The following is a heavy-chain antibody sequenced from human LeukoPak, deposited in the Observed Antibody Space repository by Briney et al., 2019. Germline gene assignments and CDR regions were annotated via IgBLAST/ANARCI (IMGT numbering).Heavy chain of an antibody. Sequence: SETLSLTCTVSGGSISSYYWSWIRQPAGKGLEWIGRIYTSGSTNYNPSLKSRVTMSVDTSKNQFSLKLSSVTAADTAVYYCARGHPLLWFGGENWFDPWGQGTLVIVSS. V-gene: IGHV4-4*07. CDR2: IYTSGST. CDR1: GGSISSYY. D-gene: IGHD3-10*01. J-gene: IGHJ5*02. CDR3: ARGHPLLWFGGENWFDP.